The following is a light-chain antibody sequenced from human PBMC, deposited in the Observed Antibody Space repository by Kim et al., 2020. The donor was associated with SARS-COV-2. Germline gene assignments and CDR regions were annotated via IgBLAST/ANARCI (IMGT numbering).Light chain of an antibody. V-gene: IGLV3-1*01. CDR2: QDS. J-gene: IGLJ1*01. Sequence: QGQTASITCSGDKLGDKYACWYQQQPGQSPVLVIYQDSKRPSGIPERFSGSNSGNTATLTISGTQAMDEADYYCQAWDSSTANYVFGTGTKVTVL. CDR3: QAWDSSTANYV. CDR1: KLGDKY.